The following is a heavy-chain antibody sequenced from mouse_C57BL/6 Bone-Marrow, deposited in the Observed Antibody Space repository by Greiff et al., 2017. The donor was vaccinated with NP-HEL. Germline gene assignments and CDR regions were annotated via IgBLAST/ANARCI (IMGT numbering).Heavy chain of an antibody. CDR1: GYTFTTYP. Sequence: VQLQESGAELVKPGASVKMSCKASGYTFTTYPIEWMKQNHGKSLEWIGNFHPYNDDTKYNEKFKGKATLTVEKSSSTVYLELSRLTSDDSAVYYCARRDSSGFYAMDYWGQGTSVTVSS. D-gene: IGHD3-2*02. V-gene: IGHV1-47*01. CDR3: ARRDSSGFYAMDY. J-gene: IGHJ4*01. CDR2: FHPYNDDT.